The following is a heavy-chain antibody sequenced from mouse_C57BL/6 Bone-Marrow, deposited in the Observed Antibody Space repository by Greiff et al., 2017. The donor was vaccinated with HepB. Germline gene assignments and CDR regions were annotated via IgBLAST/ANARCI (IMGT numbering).Heavy chain of an antibody. D-gene: IGHD2-4*01. CDR3: TGPYDYDGLYAMDY. CDR1: GFTFSNYW. V-gene: IGHV6-3*01. J-gene: IGHJ4*01. Sequence: EVKVEESGGGLVQPGGSMKLSCVASGFTFSNYWMNWVRQSPEKGLEWVAQIRLKSDNYATHYAESVKGRFTISRDDSKSSVYLQMNNLRAEDTGIYYCTGPYDYDGLYAMDYWGQGTSVTVSS. CDR2: IRLKSDNYAT.